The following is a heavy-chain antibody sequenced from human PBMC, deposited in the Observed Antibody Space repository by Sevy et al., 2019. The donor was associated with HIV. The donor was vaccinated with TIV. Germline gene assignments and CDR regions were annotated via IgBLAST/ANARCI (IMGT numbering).Heavy chain of an antibody. V-gene: IGHV6-1*01. CDR2: TYYRSKWYN. Sequence: SQTLSLTCAISGDTVSSNTAAWNWIRQSPSRGLEWLGRTYYRSKWYNDYAPTIKTRMIIKPDTSKNQFSLQVNSVTPXXXAXYYCTXGXXXGAVGPYYFDYWGQGDLVTVSS. CDR1: GDTVSSNTAA. J-gene: IGHJ4*02. CDR3: TXGXXXGAVGPYYFDY. D-gene: IGHD2-8*01.